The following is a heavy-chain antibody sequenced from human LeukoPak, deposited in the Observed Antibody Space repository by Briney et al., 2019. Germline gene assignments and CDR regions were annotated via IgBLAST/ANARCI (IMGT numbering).Heavy chain of an antibody. CDR2: ISAHNGNT. J-gene: IGHJ5*02. CDR3: ARDQGRNWLDP. CDR1: GYTFTSYG. V-gene: IGHV1-18*01. Sequence: ASVKVSCKASGYTFTSYGISWVRQAPGQGLEWMAWISAHNGNTHYAQKFQGRVAVTTDTSTSTAYMDLRSLTSDDTAVYYCARDQGRNWLDPWGQGTLVTVSS.